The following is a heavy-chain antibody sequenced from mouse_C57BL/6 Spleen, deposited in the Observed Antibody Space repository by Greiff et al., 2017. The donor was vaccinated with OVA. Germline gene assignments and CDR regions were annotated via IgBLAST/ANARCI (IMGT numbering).Heavy chain of an antibody. D-gene: IGHD1-1*01. CDR3: ARSGSSFAMDY. CDR2: IDPSDSYT. V-gene: IGHV1-59*01. J-gene: IGHJ4*01. Sequence: QVQLQQPGAELVRPGTSVKLSCKASGYTFTSYWMHWVKQRPGPGLEWIGVIDPSDSYTNYNQKFKGKATLTVDTSSSTAYMQLSSLTSEDSAVYYCARSGSSFAMDYWGQGTSVTVSS. CDR1: GYTFTSYW.